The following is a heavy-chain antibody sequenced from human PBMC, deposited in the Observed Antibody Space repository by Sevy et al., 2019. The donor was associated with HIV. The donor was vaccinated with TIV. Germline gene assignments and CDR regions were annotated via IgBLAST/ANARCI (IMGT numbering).Heavy chain of an antibody. Sequence: GGSLRLSCAVSGFTLTNEFFSWVRQAPGKGLEWVAVVYSGGATYYEDSVKGRFTISTDKSKSTLYLQMTSLRAEDTAVYYCAGVGYCRGGTCFSGFYYAMDVWGQGTTVTVSS. CDR1: GFTLTNEF. V-gene: IGHV3-53*01. CDR3: AGVGYCRGGTCFSGFYYAMDV. D-gene: IGHD2-15*01. J-gene: IGHJ6*02. CDR2: VYSGGAT.